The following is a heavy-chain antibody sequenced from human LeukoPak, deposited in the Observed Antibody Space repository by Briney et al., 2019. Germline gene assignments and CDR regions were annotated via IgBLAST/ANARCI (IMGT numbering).Heavy chain of an antibody. J-gene: IGHJ4*02. Sequence: ASVKVSCKASGYTFTSYYMHWVRQAPGQGLEWMGIINPSGGSTSYAQKFQGRVTMTRDTSTSTVYMELSSLRSEDTAVYYCARDKWELLRARTHFDYWGQGTLVTVSS. CDR3: ARDKWELLRARTHFDY. CDR1: GYTFTSYY. V-gene: IGHV1-46*03. CDR2: INPSGGST. D-gene: IGHD1-26*01.